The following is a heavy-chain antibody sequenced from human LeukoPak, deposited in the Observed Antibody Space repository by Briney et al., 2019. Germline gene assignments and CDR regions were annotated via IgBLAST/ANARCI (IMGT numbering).Heavy chain of an antibody. V-gene: IGHV4-39*07. CDR1: GGSISSSSYY. CDR3: ARDSGQLSATRGTSSYMDV. J-gene: IGHJ6*03. D-gene: IGHD3-10*01. CDR2: IYYSGST. Sequence: PSETLSLTCTVSGGSISSSSYYWGWIRQPPGKGLEWIGSIYYSGSTNYNPSLKSRVTISVDTSKNQFSLKLSSVTAADTAVYYCARDSGQLSATRGTSSYMDVWGKGTTVTISS.